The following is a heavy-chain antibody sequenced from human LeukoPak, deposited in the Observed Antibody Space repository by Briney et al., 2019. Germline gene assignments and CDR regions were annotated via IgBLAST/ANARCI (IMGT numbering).Heavy chain of an antibody. V-gene: IGHV4-30-4*01. CDR1: GGSISSGDYY. J-gene: IGHJ4*02. Sequence: SQTLSLTCTVSGGSISSGDYYWSWIRQPPGKGLEWIGYIYYSGSTYYNPSLKSRATISVDTSRNQFSLRLSSVTAADSAVYYCARSDSSAYYFDYWGQGTLVTVSS. D-gene: IGHD3-22*01. CDR3: ARSDSSAYYFDY. CDR2: IYYSGST.